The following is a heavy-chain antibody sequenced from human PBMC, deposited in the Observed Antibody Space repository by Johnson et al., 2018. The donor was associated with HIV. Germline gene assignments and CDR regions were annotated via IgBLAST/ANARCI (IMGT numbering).Heavy chain of an antibody. Sequence: QVQLVESGGGLVQPGGSLRLSCAASGFIFSDYDMHWVRQAPGKGLEWVAFIRYDGSKNYYADSVKGRFTISRDNAKNTVYLQMNSLRAEDTAVYYCARVKGAFDIWGQGTMVTVSS. CDR2: IRYDGSKN. J-gene: IGHJ3*02. V-gene: IGHV3-30*02. CDR3: ARVKGAFDI. CDR1: GFIFSDYD.